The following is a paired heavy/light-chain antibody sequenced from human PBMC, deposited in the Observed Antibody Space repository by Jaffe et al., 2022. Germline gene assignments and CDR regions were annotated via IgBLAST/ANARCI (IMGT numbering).Light chain of an antibody. Sequence: AIRMTQSPSSLSASTGDRVTITCRASQGISSYLAWYQQKPGKAPKLLIYAASTLQSGVPSRFSGSGSGTDFTLTISCLQSEDFATYYCQQYYSYPQAFGQGTKLEIK. V-gene: IGKV1-8*01. J-gene: IGKJ2*01. CDR2: AAS. CDR1: QGISSY. CDR3: QQYYSYPQA.
Heavy chain of an antibody. V-gene: IGHV4-34*01. J-gene: IGHJ4*02. D-gene: IGHD3-10*01. CDR2: INHSGST. Sequence: QVQLQQWGAGLLKPSETLSLTCAVYGGSFSGYYWSWIRQPPGKGLEWIGEINHSGSTNYNPSLKSRVTISVDTSKNQFSLKLSSVTAADTAVYYCARGRFRSHYYGSGSPSYFDYWGQGTLVTVSS. CDR3: ARGRFRSHYYGSGSPSYFDY. CDR1: GGSFSGYY.